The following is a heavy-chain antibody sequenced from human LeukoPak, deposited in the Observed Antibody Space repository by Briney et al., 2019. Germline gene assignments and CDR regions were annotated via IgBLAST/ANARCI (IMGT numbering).Heavy chain of an antibody. CDR3: ARDHGPVYYYYGMDV. Sequence: GGSLRLSCAASGFTFSSYSMNWVRQAPGKGLEWVSSISSSSSYIYYADSVKGRFTISRDNAKNSLYLQMNSLRAEDTAVYYCARDHGPVYYYYGMDVWGQGTTVTVSS. V-gene: IGHV3-21*01. J-gene: IGHJ6*02. CDR1: GFTFSSYS. CDR2: ISSSSSYI.